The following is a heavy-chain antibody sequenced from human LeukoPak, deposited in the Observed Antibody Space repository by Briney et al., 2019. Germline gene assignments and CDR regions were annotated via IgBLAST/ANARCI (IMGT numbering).Heavy chain of an antibody. J-gene: IGHJ6*03. Sequence: PSQTLSLTCTVSRGSISSGDYYWSWIRQPPGKGLEWIGYIYYSGSTYYNPSHKTRVTISVDTSKNQFSLKLSSVTAADTAVYYCAREHSSSSPSPYYYYYMDVWGKGTTVTVSS. CDR1: RGSISSGDYY. CDR2: IYYSGST. V-gene: IGHV4-30-4*08. CDR3: AREHSSSSPSPYYYYYMDV. D-gene: IGHD6-13*01.